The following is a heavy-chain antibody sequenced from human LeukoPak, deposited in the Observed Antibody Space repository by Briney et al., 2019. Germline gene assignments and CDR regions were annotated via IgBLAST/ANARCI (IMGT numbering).Heavy chain of an antibody. D-gene: IGHD1-26*01. CDR2: IYYSGST. Sequence: SETLSLTCTVSGGSISSSSYYWGWIRQPPGKGLEWIGSIYYSGSTYYNPSLESRVTISLDTSKNQFSLKLSSVTAADTAVYYCASQDSGSYSDFYYYMDVWGKGTTVTVSS. V-gene: IGHV4-39*07. J-gene: IGHJ6*03. CDR1: GGSISSSSYY. CDR3: ASQDSGSYSDFYYYMDV.